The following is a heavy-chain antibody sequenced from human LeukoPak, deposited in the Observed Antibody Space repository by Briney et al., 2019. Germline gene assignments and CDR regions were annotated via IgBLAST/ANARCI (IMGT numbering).Heavy chain of an antibody. V-gene: IGHV3-11*01. D-gene: IGHD3-16*01. Sequence: LGGSLSLSRAPSGFTPCDDFMSWIRQAPGKGLEWVSYISSSGSTLYYADSVKGRFTISRDNAKNSLYLQMNSLRAEDTAVYYCARADTYYFDYWGQGTLVTVSS. CDR2: ISSSGSTL. CDR1: GFTPCDDF. J-gene: IGHJ4*02. CDR3: ARADTYYFDY.